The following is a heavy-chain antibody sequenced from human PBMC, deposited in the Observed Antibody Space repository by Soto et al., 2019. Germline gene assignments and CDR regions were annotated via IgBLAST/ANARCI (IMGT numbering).Heavy chain of an antibody. CDR2: VYYTGFT. J-gene: IGHJ5*02. V-gene: IGHV4-39*01. Sequence: QLQLQESGPGLVKPSETLSLTCTVSGDSISSSYYWGWVWQPPGKGLECIGAVYYTGFTYYNPSLKSRLTISLDTSKNQFSLRLSSVTAADTAIYYCARLPVVVIALGYFDPWGPGTLVTVSS. CDR3: ARLPVVVIALGYFDP. D-gene: IGHD2-21*01. CDR1: GDSISSSYY.